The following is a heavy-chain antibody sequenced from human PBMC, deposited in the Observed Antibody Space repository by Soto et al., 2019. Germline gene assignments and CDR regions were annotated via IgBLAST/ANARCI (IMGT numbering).Heavy chain of an antibody. CDR2: ISYDGTNK. J-gene: IGHJ3*01. V-gene: IGHV3-30*04. Sequence: QVQLVQSGGGVVQPGTSLRLSCAASGFIFSDYVMYWFRQTPGKGLEWMAVISYDGTNKHYANSVKGRFFRSRDNANNTLYLQMSSLRPEDSASYYCARDNTGLSQVACDVCGRGTLVAVSA. CDR1: GFIFSDYV. D-gene: IGHD2-8*02. CDR3: ARDNTGLSQVACDV.